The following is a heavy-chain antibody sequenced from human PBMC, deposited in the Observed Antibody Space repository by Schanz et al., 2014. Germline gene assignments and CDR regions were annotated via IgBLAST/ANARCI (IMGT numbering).Heavy chain of an antibody. CDR2: INPSVGNT. CDR1: GYSFTDYA. V-gene: IGHV1-46*01. CDR3: AKVDRTRYYAMDV. Sequence: QLMQSGSEVRKPGASVKVSCKASGYSFTDYAIHWVRQAPGQGLEWMGLINPSVGNTNYAQKFQGRVTMTADKSTSTVYMEVSGLRSEDTAVYYCAKVDRTRYYAMDVWGQGTTVAVSS. J-gene: IGHJ6*02. D-gene: IGHD3-9*01.